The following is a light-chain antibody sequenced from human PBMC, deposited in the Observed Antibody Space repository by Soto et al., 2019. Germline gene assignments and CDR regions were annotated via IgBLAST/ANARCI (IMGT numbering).Light chain of an antibody. CDR1: QSVSSN. V-gene: IGKV3-15*01. Sequence: EIVMTQSPATLSVSPGERATLSCRASQSVSSNLAWYQQKPGQAPRLLIYGASTRATGIPARFSGSGSGTEFTLTISSLHSEDFAVYYCQQYNNWPRGFTFGQGTKLEIK. J-gene: IGKJ2*01. CDR2: GAS. CDR3: QQYNNWPRGFT.